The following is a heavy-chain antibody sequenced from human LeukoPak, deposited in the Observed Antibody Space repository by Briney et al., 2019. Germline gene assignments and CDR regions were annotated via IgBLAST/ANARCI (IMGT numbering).Heavy chain of an antibody. J-gene: IGHJ4*02. Sequence: GGSLRLSCAASGFTFSSYAMSWVRQTPGKGLEWVSAISGSGGSTYYADSVKGRFTISRDNSKNTLYLQMNSLRAEDTAVYYCAKTYDFWSGYHPSFDYWGQGTLVTVSS. CDR2: ISGSGGST. CDR3: AKTYDFWSGYHPSFDY. D-gene: IGHD3-3*01. V-gene: IGHV3-23*01. CDR1: GFTFSSYA.